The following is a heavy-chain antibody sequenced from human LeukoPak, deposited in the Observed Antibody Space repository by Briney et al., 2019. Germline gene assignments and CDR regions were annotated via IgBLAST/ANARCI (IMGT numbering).Heavy chain of an antibody. CDR3: ARQEDIVVVVAATLTYFHY. CDR1: GGSISSNSYY. D-gene: IGHD2-15*01. Sequence: SETLSLTCTVSGGSISSNSYYWGWIRQPPGKGLEWIGSIYYSGSTYYNPTLKSRVTISVDTSKNQFSLKLSSVTAAETAVYYCARQEDIVVVVAATLTYFHYWGQGPLVTVSS. CDR2: IYYSGST. J-gene: IGHJ4*02. V-gene: IGHV4-39*01.